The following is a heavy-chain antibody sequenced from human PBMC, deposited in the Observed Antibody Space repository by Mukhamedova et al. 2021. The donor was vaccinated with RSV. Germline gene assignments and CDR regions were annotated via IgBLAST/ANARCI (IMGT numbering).Heavy chain of an antibody. Sequence: VRQAPGKGLEWVAVISYDGSNKYYADSVKGRFTISRDNSKNTLYLQMNSLRAEDTAVYYCARDLNDLATVAVAGTFDYCGQGTLV. CDR3: ARDLNDLATVAVAGTFDY. CDR2: ISYDGSNK. D-gene: IGHD6-19*01. J-gene: IGHJ4*02. V-gene: IGHV3-30-3*01.